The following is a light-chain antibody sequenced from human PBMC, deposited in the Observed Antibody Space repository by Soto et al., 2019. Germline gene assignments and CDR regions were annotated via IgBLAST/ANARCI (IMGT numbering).Light chain of an antibody. CDR1: SSNIGSHT. J-gene: IGLJ2*01. CDR2: SNT. CDR3: AAWDDILNGVV. Sequence: QSVLTQPPSASGTPGQTIAITCSGGSSNIGSHTVNWYQQLPGTAPRLLIYSNTQRPSGVPDRFSGSKSGPSASLAISGLQSEYEGDYYCAAWDDILNGVVFGGGTKVTVL. V-gene: IGLV1-44*01.